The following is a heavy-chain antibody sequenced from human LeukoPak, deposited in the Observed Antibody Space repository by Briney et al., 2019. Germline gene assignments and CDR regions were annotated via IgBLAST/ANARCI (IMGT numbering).Heavy chain of an antibody. Sequence: PGGSLRLSCAASGFTFSSYSMNWVRQAPGKGLVWVSYISSSSSTIYYADSVKGRFTISRDNAKNSLYLQMNSLRAEDTAVYYCAREHGSSGWDNSFDYWGQGTLVTVSS. CDR1: GFTFSSYS. V-gene: IGHV3-48*01. CDR2: ISSSSSTI. D-gene: IGHD6-19*01. J-gene: IGHJ4*02. CDR3: AREHGSSGWDNSFDY.